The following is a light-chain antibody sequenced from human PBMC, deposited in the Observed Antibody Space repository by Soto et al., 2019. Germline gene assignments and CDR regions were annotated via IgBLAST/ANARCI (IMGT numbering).Light chain of an antibody. Sequence: QSVLTQPASVSGSPGQSITISCTGTSSDVGGYNYVSWYQQHPGKAPKLMIYDVSNRPSGVSNRFSGSKSGNTASLTISGLQAEDEADYYCSSYTSSSHYRGVFGNGTKVTVL. J-gene: IGLJ1*01. CDR1: SSDVGGYNY. CDR3: SSYTSSSHYRGV. CDR2: DVS. V-gene: IGLV2-14*01.